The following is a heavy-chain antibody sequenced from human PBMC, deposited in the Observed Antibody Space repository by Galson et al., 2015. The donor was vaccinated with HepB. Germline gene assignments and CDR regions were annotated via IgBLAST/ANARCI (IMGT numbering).Heavy chain of an antibody. Sequence: SLRLSCAASGFSFSTYAMTWGRQAPGRGLEWVSGISASSASTYYAESVEGRVTISRDNSKNTLDLQMNSLRVEDSAVYYCAKSPGYISTKYPVGGMDVWGQGATVTVSS. V-gene: IGHV3-23*01. J-gene: IGHJ6*02. D-gene: IGHD2-2*01. CDR2: ISASSAST. CDR1: GFSFSTYA. CDR3: AKSPGYISTKYPVGGMDV.